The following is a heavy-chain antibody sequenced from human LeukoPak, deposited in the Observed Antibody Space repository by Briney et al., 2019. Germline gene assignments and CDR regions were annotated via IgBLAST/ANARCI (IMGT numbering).Heavy chain of an antibody. V-gene: IGHV3-15*01. D-gene: IGHD3-9*01. CDR3: ARDNIELRYPTFYMDV. J-gene: IGHJ6*03. CDR2: IKSKTDGGTT. CDR1: GFTFSNAW. Sequence: PGGSLRLSCAAAGFTFSNAWMSWVRQAPGKGLEWVGRIKSKTDGGTTDYAAPVKGRFTISRDDSKNTLYLQMNSLKTEDTAVYYCARDNIELRYPTFYMDVWGKGTTVTVSS.